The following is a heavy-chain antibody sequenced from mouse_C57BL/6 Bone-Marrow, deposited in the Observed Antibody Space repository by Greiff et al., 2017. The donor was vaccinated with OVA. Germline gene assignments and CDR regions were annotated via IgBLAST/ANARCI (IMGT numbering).Heavy chain of an antibody. D-gene: IGHD1-1*01. J-gene: IGHJ1*03. V-gene: IGHV1-55*01. CDR3: ARRYYGSSWYFDV. Sequence: QVQLQQSGAELVKPGASVKMSCKASGYTFTSYWITWVKQRPGQGLEWIGDIYPGSGSTNYNEKFKSKATLTVDTSSSTAYMQLSSLTSEDSAVYYCARRYYGSSWYFDVWGTGTTDTVSS. CDR2: IYPGSGST. CDR1: GYTFTSYW.